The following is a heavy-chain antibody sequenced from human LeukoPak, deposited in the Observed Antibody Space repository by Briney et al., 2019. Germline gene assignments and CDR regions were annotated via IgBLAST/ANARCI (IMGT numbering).Heavy chain of an antibody. CDR2: IYYSGST. D-gene: IGHD1-26*01. V-gene: IGHV4-59*01. CDR3: ARGGRGSYPDY. CDR1: GGSISSYY. Sequence: SETLSLTCTVSGGSISSYYWSWIRQPPGKGLEWIGYIYYSGSTNYNPSLKSRVTISVGTSKNQFSLKLSSVTAADTAVYYCARGGRGSYPDYWGQGTLVTVSS. J-gene: IGHJ4*02.